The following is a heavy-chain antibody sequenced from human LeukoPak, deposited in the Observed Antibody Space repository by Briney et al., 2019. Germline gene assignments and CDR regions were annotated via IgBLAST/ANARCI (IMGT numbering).Heavy chain of an antibody. CDR2: IYPRDGST. J-gene: IGHJ4*02. V-gene: IGHV1-46*01. CDR3: ARDQEGFDY. Sequence: VASVKVSCTASGYTFTSNYIHWVRQAPGQGLEWVGMIYPRDGSTSYAQKFQGRVTVTRDTSTSTVHMELSGLRSEDTAVYYCARDQEGFDYWGQGTLVTVSS. CDR1: GYTFTSNY.